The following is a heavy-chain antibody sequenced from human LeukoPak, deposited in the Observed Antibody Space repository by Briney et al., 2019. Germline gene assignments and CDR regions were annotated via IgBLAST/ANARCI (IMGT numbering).Heavy chain of an antibody. CDR2: ISGTGGST. CDR3: AELGITMIGGV. V-gene: IGHV3-23*01. J-gene: IGHJ6*04. CDR1: GFTFSTYA. Sequence: GGSLRLSCAASGFTFSTYAMTWVRQAPGKGLEWVSLISGTGGSTYYADSVKGRFTISRDNAKNSLYLQMNSLRAEDTAGYYCAELGITMIGGVWGKGTTVTISS. D-gene: IGHD3-10*02.